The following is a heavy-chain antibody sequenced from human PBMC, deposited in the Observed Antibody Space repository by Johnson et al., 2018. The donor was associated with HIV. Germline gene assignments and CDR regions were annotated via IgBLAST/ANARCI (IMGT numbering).Heavy chain of an antibody. J-gene: IGHJ3*02. CDR1: GFTFSSYA. Sequence: QVQLVESGGGVVQPGRSLRLSCAASGFTFSSYAMHWVRQAPGKGLEWVAVISYDGSNKYYADSVKGRFTISRDNDKNSLYLQMNSLRAEDTALYYCARVRTAAGFDAFDIWGQGTMVTVSS. V-gene: IGHV3-30-3*01. CDR2: ISYDGSNK. D-gene: IGHD6-13*01. CDR3: ARVRTAAGFDAFDI.